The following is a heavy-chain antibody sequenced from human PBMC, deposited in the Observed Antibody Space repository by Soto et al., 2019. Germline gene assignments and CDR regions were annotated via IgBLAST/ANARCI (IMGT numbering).Heavy chain of an antibody. CDR1: GGTFSSYA. D-gene: IGHD3-3*01. J-gene: IGHJ6*02. V-gene: IGHV1-69*13. CDR2: IIPIFGTA. CDR3: ARVFIDYDFWSGYYKGTYYYYGMDV. Sequence: SVKVSCKASGGTFSSYAISWVRQAPVQGLEWMGGIIPIFGTANYAQKFQGRVTITADESTSTAYMELSSLRSEDTAVYYCARVFIDYDFWSGYYKGTYYYYGMDVWGQGTTVTVSS.